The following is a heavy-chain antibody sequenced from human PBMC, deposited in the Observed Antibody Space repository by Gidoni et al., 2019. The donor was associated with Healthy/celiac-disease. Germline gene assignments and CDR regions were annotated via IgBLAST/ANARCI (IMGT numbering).Heavy chain of an antibody. J-gene: IGHJ3*02. D-gene: IGHD5-18*01. Sequence: QLQLQESGPGLVQPSEPLSLTCTVSGGSIRSSSYYWGGIRQPPGKGLEWIGSIYYSGRTDYNPSVKRRDTIAVDTSKNQFSLKLSAVTAADTAVYYCARQDRGYSYVTYALRIWGQGTMVTVSS. CDR3: ARQDRGYSYVTYALRI. V-gene: IGHV4-39*01. CDR2: IYYSGRT. CDR1: GGSIRSSSYY.